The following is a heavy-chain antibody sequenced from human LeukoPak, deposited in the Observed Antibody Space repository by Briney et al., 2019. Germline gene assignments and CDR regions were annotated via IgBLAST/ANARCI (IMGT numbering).Heavy chain of an antibody. Sequence: PGGSLRLSCAASGFTFSSYEMNWVRQAPGKGLEWVTFISSSSSYIDYADSVKGRFTISRDNAKNSLYLQMNSLRAEDTAVYYCARDYYGSGTYYRPLDYWGQGTLVTVSS. CDR3: ARDYYGSGTYYRPLDY. J-gene: IGHJ4*02. CDR2: ISSSSSYI. D-gene: IGHD3-10*01. V-gene: IGHV3-21*01. CDR1: GFTFSSYE.